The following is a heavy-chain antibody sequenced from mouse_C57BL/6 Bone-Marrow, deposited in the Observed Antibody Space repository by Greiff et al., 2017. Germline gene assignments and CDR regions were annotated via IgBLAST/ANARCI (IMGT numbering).Heavy chain of an antibody. D-gene: IGHD1-1*01. J-gene: IGHJ1*03. CDR1: GYTFTSYW. Sequence: QVQLQQPGAELVKPGASVKLSCKASGYTFTSYWMHWVKQRPGQGLEWIGMIHPNSGSTNYNEKFKSKATLTVDKSSSTAYMQLSSLASEDSAVYYCATTVVEGYFGVWGTGTTVTVSS. CDR3: ATTVVEGYFGV. CDR2: IHPNSGST. V-gene: IGHV1-64*01.